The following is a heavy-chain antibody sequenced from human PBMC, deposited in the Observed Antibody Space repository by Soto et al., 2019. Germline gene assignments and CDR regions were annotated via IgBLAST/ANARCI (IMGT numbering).Heavy chain of an antibody. D-gene: IGHD2-21*01. J-gene: IGHJ6*02. V-gene: IGHV1-18*01. CDR1: GYTFTSYG. CDR3: ARVRPRVASKNSYYYCMDV. CDR2: ISAYNGNT. Sequence: QVQLVQSGAEVKKPGASVKVSCKASGYTFTSYGISWVRHAPGQGLEWMGWISAYNGNTNYAQKLQGSVTMTTDTATRPAYMELRRLRCGDTAVYYCARVRPRVASKNSYYYCMDVWGQGTTVTVAS.